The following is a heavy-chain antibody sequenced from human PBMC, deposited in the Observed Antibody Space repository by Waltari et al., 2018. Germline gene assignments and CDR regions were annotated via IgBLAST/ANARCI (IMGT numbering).Heavy chain of an antibody. J-gene: IGHJ3*02. CDR1: GYTFTTYG. CDR2: IKADRGNT. D-gene: IGHD3-22*01. V-gene: IGHV7-4-1*02. CDR3: ARDVETRGYDI. Sequence: QVQLVRSGSELKRRGASVKGSCKASGYTFTTYGINWVRQAPGQGLEWLGGIKADRGNTTYAKSLTGRFAFSMDTAISTAYLQISSLRAEDTAIYYCARDVETRGYDIWGQGTLVTVSS.